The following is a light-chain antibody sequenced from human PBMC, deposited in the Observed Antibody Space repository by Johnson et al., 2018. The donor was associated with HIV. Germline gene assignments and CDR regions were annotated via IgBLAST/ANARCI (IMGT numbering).Light chain of an antibody. CDR1: SSNIGNNY. CDR3: GTWDTSLSAPYV. Sequence: QAVLTQPPSVSAAPGQKVTISCSGSSSNIGNNYVSWYQQPPGTAPKLLISDNNKRPSGIPDRFSGSKSGTSATLVISGLQTGDEADYYCGTWDTSLSAPYVFGTGTKVTVL. J-gene: IGLJ1*01. CDR2: DNN. V-gene: IGLV1-51*01.